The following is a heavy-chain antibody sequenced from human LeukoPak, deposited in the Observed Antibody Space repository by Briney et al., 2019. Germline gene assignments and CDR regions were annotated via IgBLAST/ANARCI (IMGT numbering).Heavy chain of an antibody. CDR3: ARVFSNPTGNDY. V-gene: IGHV3-48*03. D-gene: IGHD1-1*01. J-gene: IGHJ4*02. CDR2: ISNSGNTI. CDR1: GFTFSSYE. Sequence: PGGSLRLSCAASGFTFSSYEMNWVRQAPGKGLEWVSYISNSGNTIFYADSVKGRFTISRDNGKNSLYLQMNSLRAEDTAVYYCARVFSNPTGNDYWGQGTLFTVSS.